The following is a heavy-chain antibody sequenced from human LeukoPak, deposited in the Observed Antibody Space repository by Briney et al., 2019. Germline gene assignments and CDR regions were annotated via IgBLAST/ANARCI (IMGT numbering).Heavy chain of an antibody. CDR1: GFTFSSYA. Sequence: GGSLRLSCAASGFTFSSYAMSWVRQAPGKGLEWVSAISGSGGSTYYADSVKGRFTISRDNSKNTLYLQMNSLRAEDTAVYYCAKMKPRYYDSSGYYYFGYWGQGTLVTVSS. J-gene: IGHJ4*02. CDR3: AKMKPRYYDSSGYYYFGY. CDR2: ISGSGGST. V-gene: IGHV3-23*01. D-gene: IGHD3-22*01.